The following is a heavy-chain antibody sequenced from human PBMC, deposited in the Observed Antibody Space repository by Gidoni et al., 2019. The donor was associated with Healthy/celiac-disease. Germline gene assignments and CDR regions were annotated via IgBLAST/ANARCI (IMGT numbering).Heavy chain of an antibody. CDR3: AREDTIFGVVITFDY. D-gene: IGHD3-3*01. CDR2: IKQDGSEK. CDR1: GFTFSRYW. Sequence: EVQLVESGGGLVQPGGSLRLSCAALGFTFSRYWMNWVRQAPGKGLEWVANIKQDGSEKYYVDSVKGRFTISRDNAKNSLYLEMNSLRAEDTAVYYCAREDTIFGVVITFDYWGQGTLVTVSS. V-gene: IGHV3-7*01. J-gene: IGHJ4*02.